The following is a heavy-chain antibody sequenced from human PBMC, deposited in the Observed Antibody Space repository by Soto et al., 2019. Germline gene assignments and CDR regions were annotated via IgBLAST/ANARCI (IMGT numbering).Heavy chain of an antibody. CDR1: GFTLSGYA. Sequence: EVQLAESGGGLAQPGGSLRLSCAASGFTLSGYAMDWVRQAPGKGLEYVSGISSNGVGTYYANSVQGRFTISRDNSKNTVDLQMGSLRPEDMAVYYCARRARPDFYYMDVWGQGTTVTVSS. J-gene: IGHJ6*03. V-gene: IGHV3-64*01. CDR3: ARRARPDFYYMDV. CDR2: ISSNGVGT. D-gene: IGHD6-6*01.